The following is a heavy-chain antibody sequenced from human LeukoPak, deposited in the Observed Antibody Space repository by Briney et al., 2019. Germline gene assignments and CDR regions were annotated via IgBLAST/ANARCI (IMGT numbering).Heavy chain of an antibody. Sequence: RSSETLSLTCTVSGGSISSYYWSWIRQPAGKGLEWIGRIYTSGSTNYNPSLKSRVTMSVDTSKNQFSLKLSSVTAADTAVYYCARANYDFWSGFGWFDLWGQGTLVTVSS. CDR3: ARANYDFWSGFGWFDL. CDR2: IYTSGST. CDR1: GGSISSYY. J-gene: IGHJ5*02. D-gene: IGHD3-3*01. V-gene: IGHV4-4*07.